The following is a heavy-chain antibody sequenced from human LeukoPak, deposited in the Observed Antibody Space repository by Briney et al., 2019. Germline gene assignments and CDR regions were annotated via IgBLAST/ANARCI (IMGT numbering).Heavy chain of an antibody. CDR1: GFTFSSYT. CDR2: IKQDGSEK. D-gene: IGHD1-1*01. J-gene: IGHJ3*02. CDR3: ARVQGALFAFDI. Sequence: GGSLRLSCAASGFTFSSYTMSWVRQAPGKGLEWVANIKQDGSEKYYVDSVKGRFTISRDNAKNSLYLQMNSLRAEDTAVYYCARVQGALFAFDIWGQGTMVTVSS. V-gene: IGHV3-7*03.